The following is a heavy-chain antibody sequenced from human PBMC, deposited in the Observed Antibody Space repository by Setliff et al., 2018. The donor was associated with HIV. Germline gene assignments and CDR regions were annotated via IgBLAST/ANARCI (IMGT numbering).Heavy chain of an antibody. CDR3: ASGEGWLNY. V-gene: IGHV3-15*07. CDR1: GFTFSDVW. D-gene: IGHD2-15*01. CDR2: IKSKVHGGNT. J-gene: IGHJ4*02. Sequence: PGGSLRLSCAASGFTFSDVWMHWVRQAPGKGLEWVGRIKSKVHGGNTDYAAPVKGRFTISRDDSKNTLFLQMNSLRAGDTAVYYCASGEGWLNYWGQGTLVTVSS.